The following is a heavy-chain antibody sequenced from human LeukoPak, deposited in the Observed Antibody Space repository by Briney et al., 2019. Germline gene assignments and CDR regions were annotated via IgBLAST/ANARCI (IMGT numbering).Heavy chain of an antibody. CDR3: ARADDYGDYGNAFDI. Sequence: GGSLRLSCSASGFTVSSNYMSWVRQAPGKGLEWVSVIYSGGSTYYADSVKGRFTISRDNSKNTLYLQMNSLRAEDTAVYYCARADDYGDYGNAFDIWGQGTMVTVSS. CDR1: GFTVSSNY. CDR2: IYSGGST. D-gene: IGHD4-17*01. V-gene: IGHV3-53*01. J-gene: IGHJ3*02.